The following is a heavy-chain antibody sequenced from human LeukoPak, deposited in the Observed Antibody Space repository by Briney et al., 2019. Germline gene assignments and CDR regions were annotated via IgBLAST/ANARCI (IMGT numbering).Heavy chain of an antibody. J-gene: IGHJ6*03. Sequence: GGTLRLSCAASGFTFSSYSMNWVRQAPGKGLEWVSSISSSSSYIYYADSVKGRFTISRDNAKNSLYLQMNSLRAEDTAVYYCARDGGVSSSWYYYYYYMDVWGKGTTVTISS. CDR2: ISSSSSYI. CDR1: GFTFSSYS. D-gene: IGHD6-13*01. V-gene: IGHV3-21*01. CDR3: ARDGGVSSSWYYYYYYMDV.